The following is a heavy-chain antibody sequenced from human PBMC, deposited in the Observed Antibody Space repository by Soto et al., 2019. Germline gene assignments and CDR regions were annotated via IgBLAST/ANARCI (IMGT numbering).Heavy chain of an antibody. J-gene: IGHJ5*02. Sequence: QITLKESGPTLVKPTQTLTLTCTFSGFSLSTSGVGVGWIRQPPGKALEWLALIYWDDDKRYSPSLKSRLPITQDTSKNQVVLTMTNMDPVDTPTYYCAHSRCISTSCYACNNWFDPWGQGTLVTVSS. D-gene: IGHD2-2*01. CDR3: AHSRCISTSCYACNNWFDP. V-gene: IGHV2-5*02. CDR1: GFSLSTSGVG. CDR2: IYWDDDK.